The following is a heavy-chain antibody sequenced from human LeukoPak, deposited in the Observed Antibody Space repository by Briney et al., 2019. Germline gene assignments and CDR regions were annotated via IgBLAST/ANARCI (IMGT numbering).Heavy chain of an antibody. CDR2: IYPGDSDT. CDR1: GYSFPTYW. J-gene: IGHJ6*02. V-gene: IGHV5-51*01. Sequence: GESLKISCQASGYSFPTYWIAWVRQMPGKGLECMGIIYPGDSDTRYSPSFQGQVTISADRSIKTAYLHWSSLRASDTAIYYCARLGEIAMTDMADGLDVWGQGTTVTAS. CDR3: ARLGEIAMTDMADGLDV. D-gene: IGHD6-19*01.